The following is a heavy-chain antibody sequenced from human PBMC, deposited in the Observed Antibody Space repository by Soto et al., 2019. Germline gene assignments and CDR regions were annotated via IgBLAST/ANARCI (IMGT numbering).Heavy chain of an antibody. D-gene: IGHD6-19*01. J-gene: IGHJ4*02. CDR1: GFTFSNYA. V-gene: IGHV3-23*01. CDR2: ISGGGDGT. CDR3: ARGGYSRGWSFDY. Sequence: LRLSCAASGFTFSNYAMSWVRRAPGTGLEWVSTISGGGDGTYYSDSVKGRFTISRDNSKNTLYLQINSLRADDTAVFHCARGGYSRGWSFDYWGQGALVTVSS.